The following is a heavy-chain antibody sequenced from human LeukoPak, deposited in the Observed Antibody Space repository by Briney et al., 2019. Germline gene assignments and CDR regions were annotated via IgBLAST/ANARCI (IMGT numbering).Heavy chain of an antibody. CDR2: IYYSGST. D-gene: IGHD1-26*01. J-gene: IGHJ3*02. CDR1: GGSISSSSYY. V-gene: IGHV4-39*07. CDR3: AREGSGSPNAFDI. Sequence: SETLSLTCTVSGGSISSSSYYWGWIRQPPGKGLEWIGSIYYSGSTNYNPSLKSRVTISVDTSKNQFSLKLSSVTAADTAVYYCAREGSGSPNAFDIWGQGTLVTVSS.